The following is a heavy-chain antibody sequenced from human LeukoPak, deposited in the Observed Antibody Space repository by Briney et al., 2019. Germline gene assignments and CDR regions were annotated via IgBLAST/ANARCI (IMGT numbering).Heavy chain of an antibody. CDR2: IYYSGST. V-gene: IGHV4-59*01. CDR1: GGSISSYY. D-gene: IGHD2-15*01. CDR3: AIAAFRGSWFDP. J-gene: IGHJ5*02. Sequence: SETLSLTCTVSGGSISSYYWSWIRQPPGKGLERIGYIYYSGSTNYNPSLKSRVTISVDTSKNQFSLKLSSVTAADTAVYYCAIAAFRGSWFDPWGQGTLVTVSS.